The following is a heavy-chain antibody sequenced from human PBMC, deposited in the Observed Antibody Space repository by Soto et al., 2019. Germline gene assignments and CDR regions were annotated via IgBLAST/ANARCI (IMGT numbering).Heavy chain of an antibody. V-gene: IGHV1-46*01. J-gene: IGHJ5*01. D-gene: IGHD1-26*01. CDR1: GFTFSRYY. Sequence: ASVKVSCKASGFTFSRYYMHWIRQAPGQGLEWMGIINPSGVSTNYARKFQGRVTLTRDTSTRTVSMELSSLRSEDTAVYYCARDNSETNSWLLDSWGKGYLVTV. CDR3: ARDNSETNSWLLDS. CDR2: INPSGVST.